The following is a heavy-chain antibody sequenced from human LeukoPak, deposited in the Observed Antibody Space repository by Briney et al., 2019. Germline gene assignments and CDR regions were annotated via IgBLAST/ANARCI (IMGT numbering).Heavy chain of an antibody. CDR2: IYFTGSI. CDR3: ARGGASGAYDFWSGQYNDY. V-gene: IGHV4-30-4*01. D-gene: IGHD3-3*01. J-gene: IGHJ4*02. CDR1: GGSIDSDY. Sequence: SETLSLTCTVSGGSIDSDYWSWIRQPPGKGLEWIGYIYFTGSIYHNPSLRGRITISLDTSKNQFSLKLNSVTAADTAVYYCARGGASGAYDFWSGQYNDYWGQGTLVTVSS.